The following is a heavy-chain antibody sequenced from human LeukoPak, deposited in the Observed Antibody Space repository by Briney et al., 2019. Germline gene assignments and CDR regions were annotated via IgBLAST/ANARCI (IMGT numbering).Heavy chain of an antibody. CDR1: GGTFSSYA. D-gene: IGHD3-22*01. CDR3: AREGYYDSSGYHVKWFDP. J-gene: IGHJ5*02. V-gene: IGHV1-69*13. CDR2: IIPIFGTA. Sequence: EASVKVSCKASGGTFSSYAISWVRQAPGQGLEWMGGIIPIFGTANYAQKFRGRVTITADESTSTAYMELSSLRSEDTAVYYCAREGYYDSSGYHVKWFDPWGQGTLVTVSS.